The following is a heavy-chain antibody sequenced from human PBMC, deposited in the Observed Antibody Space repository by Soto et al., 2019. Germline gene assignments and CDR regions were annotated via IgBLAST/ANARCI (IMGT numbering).Heavy chain of an antibody. V-gene: IGHV6-1*01. D-gene: IGHD1-26*01. J-gene: IGHJ4*02. Sequence: SQTLSLTCAISGDSVSSKSVAWHWIRQSPSRGLEWLGRTYYRSTWYNDYASSVKSRITINPDTSKNQFSLQLNSVSSEDTAVYFCARDDYYSLYYWCQGTLVTVSA. CDR3: ARDDYYSLYY. CDR1: GDSVSSKSVA. CDR2: TYYRSTWYN.